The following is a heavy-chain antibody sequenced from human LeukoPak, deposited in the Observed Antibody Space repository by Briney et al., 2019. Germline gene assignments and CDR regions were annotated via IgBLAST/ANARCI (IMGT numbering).Heavy chain of an antibody. D-gene: IGHD6-13*01. CDR3: ARGIAAAGTTIWFDP. J-gene: IGHJ5*02. Sequence: VASVKVSCKASGYTFTSYDINWVRQATGQGLEWMGWVNPNSGNTGYAQKFQGRVTMTRNTSISTAYMELSSLRSEDTAVYYCARGIAAAGTTIWFDPWGQGTLVTVSS. V-gene: IGHV1-8*01. CDR2: VNPNSGNT. CDR1: GYTFTSYD.